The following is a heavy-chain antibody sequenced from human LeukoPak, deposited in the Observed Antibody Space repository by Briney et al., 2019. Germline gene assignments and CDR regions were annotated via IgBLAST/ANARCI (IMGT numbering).Heavy chain of an antibody. J-gene: IGHJ4*02. Sequence: GGSLRLSCAASGFSFSDYYLSWIRQAPGKGLEWVSGISGSGSTTYYADSVKGRFTISRDNAKNSLYLQMNSLRAEDTAVYYCARESGTKQFDDYWGQGTLVTVSS. CDR1: GFSFSDYY. CDR2: ISGSGSTT. CDR3: ARESGTKQFDDY. V-gene: IGHV3-11*04. D-gene: IGHD1-26*01.